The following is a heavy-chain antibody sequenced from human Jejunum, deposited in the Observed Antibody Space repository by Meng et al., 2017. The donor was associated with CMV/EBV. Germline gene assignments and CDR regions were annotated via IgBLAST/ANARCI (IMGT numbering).Heavy chain of an antibody. J-gene: IGHJ4*02. V-gene: IGHV4-4*02. Sequence: ISSSHWWSWVRQSPGKGLEWIAEISPTGARNYNPSLKSRVTISVDYSKSQFSLMMTSVTAADTAIYYCVRGRCTKTSCYTGALDHWGPGTLVTVSS. D-gene: IGHD2-2*02. CDR2: ISPTGAR. CDR3: VRGRCTKTSCYTGALDH. CDR1: ISSSHW.